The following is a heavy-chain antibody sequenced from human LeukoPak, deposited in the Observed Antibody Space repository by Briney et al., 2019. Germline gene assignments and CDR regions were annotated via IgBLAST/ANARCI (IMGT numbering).Heavy chain of an antibody. V-gene: IGHV4-30-2*01. CDR3: ARGRGSGWYVG. CDR1: GGSISSGGYS. Sequence: SETLSLTCAVSGGSISSGGYSWSWIRQPPGKGLEWIGYIYHSGSTYYNPSLKSRVTISVDRSKNQFSLKLSSVTAADTAVYYCARGRGSGWYVGWGRGTLVTVSS. J-gene: IGHJ4*02. CDR2: IYHSGST. D-gene: IGHD6-19*01.